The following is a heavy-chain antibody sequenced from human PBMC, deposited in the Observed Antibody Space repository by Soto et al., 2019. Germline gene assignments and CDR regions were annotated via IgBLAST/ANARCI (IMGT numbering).Heavy chain of an antibody. CDR1: GYTFTSYG. CDR2: ISAYNGNT. Sequence: ASEKVSCKASGYTFTSYGISWVRQAPGQGLEWMGWISAYNGNTNYAQKLQGRVTMTTDTSTSTAYMELRSLRSDDTAVYYCARVLVGDSSGYYYYGMDVWGQGTTVTVSS. D-gene: IGHD3-22*01. J-gene: IGHJ6*02. CDR3: ARVLVGDSSGYYYYGMDV. V-gene: IGHV1-18*01.